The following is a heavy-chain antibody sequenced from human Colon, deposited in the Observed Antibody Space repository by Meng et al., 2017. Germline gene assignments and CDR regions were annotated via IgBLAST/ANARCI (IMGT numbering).Heavy chain of an antibody. J-gene: IGHJ4*02. V-gene: IGHV4-61*08. CDR1: GGSVTITGYF. D-gene: IGHD6-19*01. CDR2: IYYTGTT. CDR3: ARDNLLTSGSRFCFDY. Sequence: QSEGVGPGLVRPSETLSLSCTVSGGSVTITGYFWSWIRQSTGKGLEWIGYIYYTGTTNYNPSLKSRVTISVDTSKNQFSLKLSSVTPADTAVYFCARDNLLTSGSRFCFDYWGQGALVTVSS.